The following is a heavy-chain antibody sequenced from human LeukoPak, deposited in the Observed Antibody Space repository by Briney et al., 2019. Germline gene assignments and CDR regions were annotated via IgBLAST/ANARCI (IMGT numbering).Heavy chain of an antibody. Sequence: PGGSLRLSCAASGFTFSSYAMSWVRQAPGKGLEWVSGISGSGGSTYHADSVKGRFTISRDNAKDSLYLQMNSLRDEDTAVYYCARGGAVGPNPYYSDYWGQGTLVTVSS. CDR1: GFTFSSYA. CDR2: ISGSGGST. D-gene: IGHD1-26*01. J-gene: IGHJ4*02. CDR3: ARGGAVGPNPYYSDY. V-gene: IGHV3-23*01.